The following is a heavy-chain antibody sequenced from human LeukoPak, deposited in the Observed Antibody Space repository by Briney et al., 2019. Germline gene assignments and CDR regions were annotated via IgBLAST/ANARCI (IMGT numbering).Heavy chain of an antibody. D-gene: IGHD2-15*01. CDR3: ASPRGYCSGGSCLGY. J-gene: IGHJ4*02. Sequence: GSLRLSCAASGFTFSSYAMHWVRQAPGKGRGGVAVISYDGSNKYYADSVKGRFTISRDNSKNTLYLQMNSLRAEDTAVYYCASPRGYCSGGSCLGYWGQGTLVTVSS. CDR2: ISYDGSNK. V-gene: IGHV3-30-3*01. CDR1: GFTFSSYA.